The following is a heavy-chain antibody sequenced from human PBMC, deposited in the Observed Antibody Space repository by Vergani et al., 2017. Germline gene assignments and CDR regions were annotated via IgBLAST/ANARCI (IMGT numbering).Heavy chain of an antibody. CDR3: AKDADFRGGVGAFDI. J-gene: IGHJ3*02. CDR2: ISWNSGSI. Sequence: EVQLVESGGGLVQPGRSLRLSCAASGFTFDDYAMHWVRQAPGKGLEWVSGISWNSGSIGYADSVKGRFTISRDNAKNSLYLQMNSLRTEDTALYYCAKDADFRGGVGAFDIWGQGTMVTVSS. V-gene: IGHV3-9*01. CDR1: GFTFDDYA. D-gene: IGHD3-10*01.